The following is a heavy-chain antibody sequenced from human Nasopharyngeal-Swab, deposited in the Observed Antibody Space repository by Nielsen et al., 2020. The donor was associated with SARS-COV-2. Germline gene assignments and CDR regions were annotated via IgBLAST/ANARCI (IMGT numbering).Heavy chain of an antibody. CDR2: ISYDGSNK. J-gene: IGHJ4*02. D-gene: IGHD3-16*02. V-gene: IGHV3-30*18. Sequence: MRQPQGKGLEWVAVISYDGSNKYYADSVKGRFTSSRDNSKNTLYLQMNSLRAEDTAVYYCAKEEITFGGVIVMGIDYWGQGTLVTVSS. CDR3: AKEEITFGGVIVMGIDY.